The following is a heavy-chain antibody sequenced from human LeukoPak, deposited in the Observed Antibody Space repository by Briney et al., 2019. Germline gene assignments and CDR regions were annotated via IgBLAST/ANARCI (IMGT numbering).Heavy chain of an antibody. CDR2: IKQDGSEK. CDR3: ASTGVGGVFDY. D-gene: IGHD1-26*01. V-gene: IGHV3-7*01. J-gene: IGHJ4*02. CDR1: GFTFSSYW. Sequence: PGGSLRLSCAASGFTFSSYWMSWVRQAPGKGLEWVANIKQDGSEKYYVDSVKGRFTISRDNAKNSLYLQMSSLRAEDTAVYYCASTGVGGVFDYWGQGTLVTVSS.